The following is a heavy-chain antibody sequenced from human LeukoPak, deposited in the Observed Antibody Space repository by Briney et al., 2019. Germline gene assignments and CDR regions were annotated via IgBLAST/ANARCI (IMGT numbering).Heavy chain of an antibody. V-gene: IGHV4-59*01. J-gene: IGHJ4*02. CDR1: GGSISSYY. Sequence: SETLSLTCTVSGGSISSYYWSWIRQPPGKGLEWIGYIYYSGSTNYNPSLKSRVTISVDTPKKQFSLKLSSVTAADTAVYYCASSGYYFDSSAYYLKYWGQGTLVTVSS. CDR3: ASSGYYFDSSAYYLKY. D-gene: IGHD3-22*01. CDR2: IYYSGST.